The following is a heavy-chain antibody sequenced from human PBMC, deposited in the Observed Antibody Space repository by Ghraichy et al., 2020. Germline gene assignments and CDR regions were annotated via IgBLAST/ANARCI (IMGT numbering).Heavy chain of an antibody. CDR1: GFTFSSYA. J-gene: IGHJ5*02. CDR3: AKGTPMYSSSWYANWFDP. Sequence: GGSLRLSCAASGFTFSSYAMSWVRQAPGKGLEWVSANSGSGGSTYYADSVKGRFTISRDNSKNTLYLQMNSLRAEDTAVYYCAKGTPMYSSSWYANWFDPWGQGTLVTVSS. CDR2: NSGSGGST. V-gene: IGHV3-23*01. D-gene: IGHD6-13*01.